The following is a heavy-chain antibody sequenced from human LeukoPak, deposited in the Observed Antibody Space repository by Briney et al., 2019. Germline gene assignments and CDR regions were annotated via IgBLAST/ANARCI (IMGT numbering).Heavy chain of an antibody. J-gene: IGHJ6*03. CDR2: IYASGTT. CDR3: ARTTEAHSWRTRYYDYYMDV. V-gene: IGHV4-4*07. CDR1: GGSINTYY. Sequence: SETLSLTCTVSGGSINTYYWRWLRQPAGKGLEWIGRIYASGTTNYNPSLKSRVTMSVDTSKNQFSLKLSSVTAADTAVYYCARTTEAHSWRTRYYDYYMDVWGKGTTVTVSS. D-gene: IGHD6-13*01.